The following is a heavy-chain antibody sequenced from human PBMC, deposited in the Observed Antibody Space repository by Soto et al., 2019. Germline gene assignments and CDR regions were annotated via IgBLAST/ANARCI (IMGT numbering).Heavy chain of an antibody. CDR1: GFTFSSYG. D-gene: IGHD1-26*01. CDR2: ISYDGSNK. CDR3: AKDIGATYYYYYGMDV. Sequence: QVQLVESGGGVVQPGRSLRLSCAASGFTFSSYGMHWVRQAPGKGLECVAVISYDGSNKYYADSVKGRFTISRDNSKNTLYLQMNSLRAEDTAVYYCAKDIGATYYYYYGMDVWGQGTTVTVSS. V-gene: IGHV3-30*18. J-gene: IGHJ6*02.